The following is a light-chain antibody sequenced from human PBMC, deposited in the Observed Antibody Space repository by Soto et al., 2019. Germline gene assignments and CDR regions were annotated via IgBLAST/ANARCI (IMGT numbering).Light chain of an antibody. CDR2: DDS. CDR3: QVWDTTSDLTV. Sequence: SFQLAQSASVSVAPGQTARITCGGNNIGSKSVHWYQHKPGHARVLVVYDDSDRPSAIPERFSGSNSGNMATLTISRVEAGDDADYYCQVWDTTSDLTVLRTGTKVNVL. V-gene: IGLV3-21*02. CDR1: NIGSKS. J-gene: IGLJ1*01.